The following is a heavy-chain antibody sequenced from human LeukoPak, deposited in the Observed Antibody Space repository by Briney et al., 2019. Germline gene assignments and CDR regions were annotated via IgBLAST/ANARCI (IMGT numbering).Heavy chain of an antibody. CDR2: IIPIFGTA. V-gene: IGHV1-69*13. CDR3: ARERATVTTGWYYFDY. D-gene: IGHD4-17*01. J-gene: IGHJ4*02. CDR1: GGTFSSYA. Sequence: ASVKVSCKASGGTFSSYAISWVRQAPGQGLEWMGGIIPIFGTANYAQKFQGRVTITADESTSTAYMELSSLRSEDTAVYYCARERATVTTGWYYFDYWGQGTLVTVSS.